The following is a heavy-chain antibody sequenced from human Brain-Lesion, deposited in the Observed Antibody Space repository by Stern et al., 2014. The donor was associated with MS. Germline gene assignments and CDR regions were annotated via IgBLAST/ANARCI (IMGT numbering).Heavy chain of an antibody. D-gene: IGHD6-19*01. J-gene: IGHJ3*02. CDR1: GYRFDNYW. V-gene: IGHV5-51*01. Sequence: EAQLVESGAEVKKPGESLKISCKGSGYRFDNYWIGWGRQKPGKGLEWMGIIYTADSDTRYSPSLQGQVPISADKSISTVYLQWSSLKASDTAMYYCARTYSSGWYGGHAFDIWGQGTMVTVSS. CDR2: IYTADSDT. CDR3: ARTYSSGWYGGHAFDI.